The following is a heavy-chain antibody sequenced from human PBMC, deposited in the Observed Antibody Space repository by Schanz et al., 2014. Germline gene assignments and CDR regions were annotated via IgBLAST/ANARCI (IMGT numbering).Heavy chain of an antibody. V-gene: IGHV4-4*02. Sequence: QVQLQESGPGLVKPSGTLSLTCVVSGGSISSGVWWTWARQSPGKGLEWIGHIYYTGTIFYNPSLKSRVIISVDTSKNQFSLKLTSVTAADTAVYYCARARGWELQSNAFDIWGQGTMVTVSS. CDR3: ARARGWELQSNAFDI. CDR2: IYYTGTI. CDR1: GGSISSGVW. J-gene: IGHJ3*02. D-gene: IGHD1-26*01.